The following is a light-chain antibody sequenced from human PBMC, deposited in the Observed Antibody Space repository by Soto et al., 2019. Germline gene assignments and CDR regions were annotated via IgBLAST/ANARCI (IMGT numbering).Light chain of an antibody. J-gene: IGLJ2*01. Sequence: QSALTQPASVSGSPGQSITISCTGSNSDIGGYNYVSWYQHHPGKAPKILIFEVSNRPSGVSNRFSGPKSGNTASLTISGLQAEDEADYYCSSYTGSSVVFGGGTKLTVL. V-gene: IGLV2-14*01. CDR1: NSDIGGYNY. CDR3: SSYTGSSVV. CDR2: EVS.